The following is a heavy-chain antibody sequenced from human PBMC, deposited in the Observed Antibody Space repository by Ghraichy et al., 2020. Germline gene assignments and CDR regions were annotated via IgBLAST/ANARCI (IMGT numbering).Heavy chain of an antibody. CDR1: GGSISSYY. D-gene: IGHD3-16*01. V-gene: IGHV4-59*01. Sequence: SETLSLTCTVSGGSISSYYWSWIRQPPGKGLEWIGYIYYSGSTNYNPSLKSRVTISVDTSKNQFSLKLSSVTAADTAVYYCARAVMITFGGVGHFDYWGQGTLVTVSS. CDR2: IYYSGST. CDR3: ARAVMITFGGVGHFDY. J-gene: IGHJ4*02.